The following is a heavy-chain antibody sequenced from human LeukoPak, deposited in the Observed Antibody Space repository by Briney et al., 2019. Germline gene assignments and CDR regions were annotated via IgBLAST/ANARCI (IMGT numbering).Heavy chain of an antibody. V-gene: IGHV1-18*01. CDR3: ARVRNSGFRYVDS. Sequence: ASVKVSCKASGYTFTSYAISWVRQALGQGLEWVGWISAYNGNTNYAQKLQGRVTMTTDTSTSTAYMDLRSLRSDDTAVYYCARVRNSGFRYVDSWGQGTLVTVSS. D-gene: IGHD5-12*01. CDR2: ISAYNGNT. CDR1: GYTFTSYA. J-gene: IGHJ4*02.